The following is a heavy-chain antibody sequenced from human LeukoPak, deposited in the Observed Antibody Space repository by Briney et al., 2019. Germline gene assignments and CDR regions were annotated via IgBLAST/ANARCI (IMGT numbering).Heavy chain of an antibody. CDR2: INSDGTST. D-gene: IGHD6-13*01. J-gene: IGHJ6*02. V-gene: IGHV3-74*01. Sequence: GGSLRLSCAASGFTFSSYWMHWVRQVPGKGLVWVSRINSDGTSTNYADSVKGRFTISRDNAKNTLYLQMNSLRAEDTAVYYCARDGSSWYPGGMDVWGQGTTVTVSS. CDR3: ARDGSSWYPGGMDV. CDR1: GFTFSSYW.